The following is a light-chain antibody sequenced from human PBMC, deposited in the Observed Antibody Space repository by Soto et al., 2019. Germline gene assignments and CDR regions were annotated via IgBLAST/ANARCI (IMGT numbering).Light chain of an antibody. Sequence: QSVLTQSPSVSAAPGQKVTISCSGSSSNIGNNYVSWYQQLPGTAPKLLIYDNNKRPSGIPDRFSGSKSGTSATLGITGLQTGDEADYYCGTWDSSLSAERVFGSGTQLTVL. J-gene: IGLJ6*01. CDR2: DNN. V-gene: IGLV1-51*01. CDR3: GTWDSSLSAERV. CDR1: SSNIGNNY.